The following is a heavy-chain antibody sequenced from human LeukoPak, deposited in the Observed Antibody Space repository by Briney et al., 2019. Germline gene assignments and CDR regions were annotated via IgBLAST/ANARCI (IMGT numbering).Heavy chain of an antibody. J-gene: IGHJ4*02. CDR1: GYTFTSYG. Sequence: GASVKVSCKASGYTFTSYGISWVRQAPGQGLEWMGRIIPILGIANYAQKFQGRVTITADKTTSTAYMELSSLRSEDTAVYYCARGISPYDSSGYYYFDYWGQGTLVTVSS. D-gene: IGHD3-22*01. CDR3: ARGISPYDSSGYYYFDY. V-gene: IGHV1-69*04. CDR2: IIPILGIA.